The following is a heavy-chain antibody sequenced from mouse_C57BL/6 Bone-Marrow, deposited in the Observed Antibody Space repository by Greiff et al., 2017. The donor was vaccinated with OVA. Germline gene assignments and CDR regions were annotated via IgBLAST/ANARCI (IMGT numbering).Heavy chain of an antibody. V-gene: IGHV1-55*01. J-gene: IGHJ1*03. CDR3: SISYGSTSYWYFDV. CDR2: IYPGSGCT. CDR1: GYTFTSYW. D-gene: IGHD1-1*01. Sequence: QVQLQQPGAELVKPGASVKMSCKASGYTFTSYWITWVKPRPGQGLEWIGDIYPGSGCTNYNEKFKSKATLTVDTSSSTAYMQLSSLTSEDSAVYYCSISYGSTSYWYFDVWGTGTTVTVSS.